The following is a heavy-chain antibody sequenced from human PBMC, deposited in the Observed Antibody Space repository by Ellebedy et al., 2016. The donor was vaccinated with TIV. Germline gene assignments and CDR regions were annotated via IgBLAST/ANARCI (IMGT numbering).Heavy chain of an antibody. CDR1: GFTFSSYG. CDR3: AKDHEVTTVTVSDY. Sequence: GESLKISCAASGFTFSSYGMHWVRQAPGKGLEWVAVVSYAGNTKYYADSVKGRFTISRDNSKNTLYLQMNSLRAEDTAVYCCAKDHEVTTVTVSDYWGQGTLVTVSS. CDR2: VSYAGNTK. D-gene: IGHD4-17*01. V-gene: IGHV3-30*18. J-gene: IGHJ4*02.